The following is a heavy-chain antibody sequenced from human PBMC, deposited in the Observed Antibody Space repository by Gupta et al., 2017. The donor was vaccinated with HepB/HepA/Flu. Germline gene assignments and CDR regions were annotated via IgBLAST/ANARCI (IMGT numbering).Heavy chain of an antibody. CDR3: ARARGLGPGGYFDY. Sequence: TFRDGYTSWIRQAPGKGLEWVSYISNSGSTIYYADSVKGRFTISRDNAKTSLYLQMNSLRAEDTAVYYCARARGLGPGGYFDYWGQGTLVTVSS. V-gene: IGHV3-11*01. J-gene: IGHJ4*02. CDR2: ISNSGSTI. CDR1: TFRDGY. D-gene: IGHD4-23*01.